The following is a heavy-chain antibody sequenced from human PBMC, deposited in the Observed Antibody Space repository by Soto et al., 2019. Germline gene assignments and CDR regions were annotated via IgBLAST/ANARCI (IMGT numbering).Heavy chain of an antibody. V-gene: IGHV1-69*01. CDR3: AKEKTAYGGLAYY. Sequence: QVQLVQSGAEVKKPGSSVKVSCKVSGGDFNNYVITWVRQAPGQGLEWMGGIIPFYGSTNYAQNFQGRITITADGSTSTAYMELSSLMSDDTAVYYCAKEKTAYGGLAYYWGQGTLVTVSS. J-gene: IGHJ4*02. D-gene: IGHD4-17*01. CDR1: GGDFNNYV. CDR2: IIPFYGST.